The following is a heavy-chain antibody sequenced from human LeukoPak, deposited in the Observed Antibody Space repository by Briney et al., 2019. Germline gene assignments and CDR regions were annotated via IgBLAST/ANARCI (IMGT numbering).Heavy chain of an antibody. CDR3: ARAKGRSPLFDY. CDR2: TYYRSKWYN. D-gene: IGHD6-13*01. V-gene: IGHV6-1*01. CDR1: GDSVSSNSAA. J-gene: IGHJ4*03. Sequence: SRTLSLTCAISGDSVSSNSAAWNWIRQSPSRGLEWLGRTYYRSKWYNDYAVSVKGRIAINPDTSKNQFSLQLNSVTPEDTAVYYCARAKGRSPLFDYWGQGTTVTVSS.